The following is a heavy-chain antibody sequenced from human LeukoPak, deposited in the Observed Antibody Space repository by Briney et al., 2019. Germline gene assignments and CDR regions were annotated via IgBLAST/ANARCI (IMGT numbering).Heavy chain of an antibody. V-gene: IGHV3-21*01. D-gene: IGHD5-24*01. CDR1: GFTFSSYS. CDR2: ISSSSYI. J-gene: IGHJ4*02. CDR3: ARDRGSGDGYNLDY. Sequence: NSGGSLRLSCAASGFTFSSYSMNWVRQAPGKGLEWVSSISSSSYIYYADSVKGRFTISRDNAKNSLYLQMNSLRAEDTAVYYCARDRGSGDGYNLDYWGQGTLVTVSS.